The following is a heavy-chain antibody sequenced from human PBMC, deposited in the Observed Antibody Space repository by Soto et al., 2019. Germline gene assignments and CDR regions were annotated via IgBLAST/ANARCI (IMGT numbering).Heavy chain of an antibody. D-gene: IGHD3-9*01. J-gene: IGHJ3*02. CDR1: GFTFSSYA. V-gene: IGHV3-23*01. CDR3: AKATKGYFDWLYSAFDI. CDR2: ISGSGGST. Sequence: PGESLRLSWAASGFTFSSYAMSWVRQAPGKGLEWVSAISGSGGSTYYADSVKGRFTISRDNSKNTLYLQMNSLRAEDTAVYYCAKATKGYFDWLYSAFDIWGQGTMVT.